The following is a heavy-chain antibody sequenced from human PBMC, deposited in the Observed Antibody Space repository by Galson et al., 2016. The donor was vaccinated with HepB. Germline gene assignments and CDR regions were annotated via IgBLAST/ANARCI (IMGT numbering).Heavy chain of an antibody. J-gene: IGHJ6*02. Sequence: PALVKPTQTLTLTCTLSGSSLSTSGVGVGWTRQPPGKALEWLALIYWDDEKRYSPSLKNRLSITKDTYENQVVLSMTNMDHVETATYYCAHIGYYYFHAMDVWGQGVTVTVSS. CDR3: AHIGYYYFHAMDV. CDR1: GSSLSTSGVG. V-gene: IGHV2-5*02. CDR2: IYWDDEK. D-gene: IGHD3-16*01.